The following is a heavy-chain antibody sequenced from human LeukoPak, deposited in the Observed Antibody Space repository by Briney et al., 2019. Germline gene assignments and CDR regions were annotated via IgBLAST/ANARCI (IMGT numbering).Heavy chain of an antibody. CDR3: ARRRVYDSSGYYDY. J-gene: IGHJ4*02. Sequence: TSETLSLTCTVSGGSISSYYWSWIRQPPGKGLEWIGYIYYSGSTNYNPSLKSRVTISVDTSKNQFSLKLSSVTAADTAVYYCARRRVYDSSGYYDYWGQGTLVTVSS. D-gene: IGHD3-22*01. CDR1: GGSISSYY. V-gene: IGHV4-59*08. CDR2: IYYSGST.